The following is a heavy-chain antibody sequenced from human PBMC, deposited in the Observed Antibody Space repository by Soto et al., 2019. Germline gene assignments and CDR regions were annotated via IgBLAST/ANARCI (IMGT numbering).Heavy chain of an antibody. CDR1: GFTFSSYG. D-gene: IGHD3-10*01. J-gene: IGHJ4*02. V-gene: IGHV3-33*01. Sequence: GGSLRLSCAASGFTFSSYGMHWVRQAPGKGLEWVAVIWYDGSNKYYADSVKGRFTISRDNSKNTLYLQMNSLRAEDTAVYYCARDLWVRGVIIPGYWGQGTLVTVSS. CDR2: IWYDGSNK. CDR3: ARDLWVRGVIIPGY.